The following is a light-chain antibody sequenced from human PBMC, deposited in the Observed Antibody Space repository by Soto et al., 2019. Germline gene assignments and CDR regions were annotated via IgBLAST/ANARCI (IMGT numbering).Light chain of an antibody. CDR1: QSVSSSY. J-gene: IGKJ1*01. CDR2: GAS. Sequence: EIVLTQSPGTLSLSPGERATLSCRASQSVSSSYLAWYQQKPGQAPRLLIYGASSRATGIPDRFSGSGSGTAFTLNISRLEPEDFAVYYCQLYGSSGTFGQGT. V-gene: IGKV3-20*01. CDR3: QLYGSSGT.